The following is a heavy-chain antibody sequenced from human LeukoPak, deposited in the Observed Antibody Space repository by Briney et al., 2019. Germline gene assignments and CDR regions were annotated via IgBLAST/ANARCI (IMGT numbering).Heavy chain of an antibody. J-gene: IGHJ4*02. V-gene: IGHV3-7*01. CDR2: IKQDGSEK. CDR1: GFTFSSYW. CDR3: ARDGGYGDYCFDY. D-gene: IGHD4-17*01. Sequence: KPGGSLRLSCAASGFTFSSYWMSWVRQAPGKGLEWVANIKQDGSEKYYVDSVKGRFTISRDSAKNSLYLQMNSLRAEDTAVYYCARDGGYGDYCFDYWGQGTLVTVSS.